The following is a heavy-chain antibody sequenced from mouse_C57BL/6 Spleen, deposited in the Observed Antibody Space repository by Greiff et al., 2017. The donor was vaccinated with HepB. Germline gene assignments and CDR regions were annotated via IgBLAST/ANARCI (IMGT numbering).Heavy chain of an antibody. CDR2: INPNNGGT. V-gene: IGHV1-26*01. J-gene: IGHJ1*03. Sequence: VQLQQSGPELVKPGASVKISCKASGYTFTDYYMNWVKQSHGKSLEWIGDINPNNGGTSYNQKFKGKATLTVDKSSSTAYMELRSLTSEDSAVYYCARSKPYWYFDVWGTGTTVTVSS. CDR3: ARSKPYWYFDV. CDR1: GYTFTDYY.